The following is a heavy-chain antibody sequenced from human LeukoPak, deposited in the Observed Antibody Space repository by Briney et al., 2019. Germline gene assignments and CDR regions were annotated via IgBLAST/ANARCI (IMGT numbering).Heavy chain of an antibody. Sequence: SETLSLTCTVSGGSISNDYWSWIRQAAGKELEWIGRIYTRGSTNYNSSLKSRVTISLDKSKKQFSLNLNPVTAADTAVYYCARGGTYGSGRNQHTTLDYWGQGTLVTVSS. CDR3: ARGGTYGSGRNQHTTLDY. CDR1: GGSISNDY. J-gene: IGHJ4*02. CDR2: IYTRGST. V-gene: IGHV4-4*07. D-gene: IGHD3-10*01.